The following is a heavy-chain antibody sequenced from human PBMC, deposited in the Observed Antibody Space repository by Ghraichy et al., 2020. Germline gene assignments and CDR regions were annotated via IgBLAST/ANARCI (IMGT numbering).Heavy chain of an antibody. Sequence: SETLSLTCTVSGDSISRSKYYWGWIRQPPGMGLEWIGSIYYTGGASYSPSLKSRVTISVDSSKNQFSLKLSPVTAADTAVYYCARYLMTSGRWSFDSWGQGSLVTVS. CDR1: GDSISRSKYY. J-gene: IGHJ4*02. CDR2: IYYTGGA. V-gene: IGHV4-39*01. CDR3: ARYLMTSGRWSFDS. D-gene: IGHD2-21*02.